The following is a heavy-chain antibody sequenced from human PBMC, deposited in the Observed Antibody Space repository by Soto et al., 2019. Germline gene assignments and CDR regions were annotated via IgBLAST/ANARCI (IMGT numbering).Heavy chain of an antibody. J-gene: IGHJ6*02. CDR2: IFSGGST. Sequence: GGSLRLSCAASRFTVSSNYMSWVRQAPGKGLEWVSVIFSGGSTYYADSVKGRFTISRDNSKNTLYLQMNSLRAEDTAVYYCARDMVRGMDVWGQGTTVTVSS. CDR3: ARDMVRGMDV. V-gene: IGHV3-66*01. D-gene: IGHD3-10*01. CDR1: RFTVSSNY.